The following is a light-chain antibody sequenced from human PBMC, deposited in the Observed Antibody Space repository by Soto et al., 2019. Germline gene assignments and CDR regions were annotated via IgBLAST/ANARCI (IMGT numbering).Light chain of an antibody. CDR2: EVS. CDR3: SSYTSRSTLDYV. CDR1: SGDIGSYNR. V-gene: IGLV2-14*01. J-gene: IGLJ1*01. Sequence: QSALTQPASVSGSPGQSITISCTGTSGDIGSYNRVSWYQQHPGKAPKLMIYEVSNRPSGVSNRFSGSKSGNTASLTISGLQAEDEADYYCSSYTSRSTLDYVFGSGTKLTVL.